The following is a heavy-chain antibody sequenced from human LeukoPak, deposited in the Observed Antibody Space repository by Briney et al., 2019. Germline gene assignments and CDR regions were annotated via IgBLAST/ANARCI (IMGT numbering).Heavy chain of an antibody. CDR1: GFTFSSYA. V-gene: IGHV3-23*01. J-gene: IGHJ4*02. CDR3: AKAYYYDSSGYYTPLDY. D-gene: IGHD3-22*01. Sequence: GGSLRLSCAASGFTFSSYAMSWVRQAPGKGLEWVSAISGSGGSTYYADSVKGRFTISRDNSKNTLHLQMNSLRAEDTAVYYCAKAYYYDSSGYYTPLDYWGQGTLVTVSS. CDR2: ISGSGGST.